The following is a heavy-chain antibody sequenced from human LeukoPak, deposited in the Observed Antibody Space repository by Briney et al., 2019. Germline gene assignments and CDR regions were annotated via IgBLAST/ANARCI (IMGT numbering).Heavy chain of an antibody. J-gene: IGHJ3*02. V-gene: IGHV4-34*01. CDR3: ARMSLAVAGTSPVDAFDI. CDR2: INHSGST. Sequence: KPSETLSLTCAVCGGSFSGYYWSWIRQPPGKGLEWIGEINHSGSTNYNPSLKSRVTISVDTSKNQFSLKLSSVTAADTAVYYCARMSLAVAGTSPVDAFDIWGQETMVTVSS. D-gene: IGHD6-19*01. CDR1: GGSFSGYY.